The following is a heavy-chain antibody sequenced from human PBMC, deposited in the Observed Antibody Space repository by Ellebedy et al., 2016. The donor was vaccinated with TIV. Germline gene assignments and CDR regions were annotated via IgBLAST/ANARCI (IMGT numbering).Heavy chain of an antibody. Sequence: SETLSLTXTVSGGSISSSSYYWGWIRQPPGKGLEWIGEINHSGSTNYNPSLKSRVTISVDTSKNQFSLKLSSVTAADTAVYYCASRHGPNDFWSGYHRNNDYWGQGTLVTVSS. CDR3: ASRHGPNDFWSGYHRNNDY. J-gene: IGHJ4*02. D-gene: IGHD3-3*01. V-gene: IGHV4-39*07. CDR1: GGSISSSSYY. CDR2: INHSGST.